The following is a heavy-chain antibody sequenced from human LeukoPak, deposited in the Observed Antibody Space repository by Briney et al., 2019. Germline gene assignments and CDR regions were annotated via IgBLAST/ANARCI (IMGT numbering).Heavy chain of an antibody. V-gene: IGHV1-2*06. J-gene: IGHJ3*02. CDR1: GYTFTGYY. CDR3: ARVDSGGAFDI. CDR2: INPNSGGT. D-gene: IGHD6-25*01. Sequence: ASVKVSCKASGYTFTGYYMHWVRQAPGQALEWMGRINPNSGGTNYAQKFQGRVTMTRDTSISTAYMELSRLRSDDTAVYYCARVDSGGAFDIWGQGTMVTVSS.